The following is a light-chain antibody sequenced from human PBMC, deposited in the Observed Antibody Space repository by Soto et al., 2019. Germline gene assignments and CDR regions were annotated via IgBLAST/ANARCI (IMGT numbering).Light chain of an antibody. CDR3: SSYTSSSTRV. CDR2: EVS. V-gene: IGLV2-14*01. Sequence: QSAMTQHASVSGSPGQSTTISCPGTSSDAGGYNYVSWYQQHPGKAPKHMIYEVSNRPSGVSNRLSGSKSGNTASLTISGLQAEDEADYYCSSYTSSSTRVFGTGTKVTVL. J-gene: IGLJ1*01. CDR1: SSDAGGYNY.